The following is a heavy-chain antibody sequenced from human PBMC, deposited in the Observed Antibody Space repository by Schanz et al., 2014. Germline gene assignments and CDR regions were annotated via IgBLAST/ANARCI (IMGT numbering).Heavy chain of an antibody. V-gene: IGHV3-21*02. CDR2: ISSRSSHI. D-gene: IGHD1-26*01. Sequence: EVQLVESGGGLVKPGGSLRLSCGVSGFTASSHSMNWVRQAPGKGLEWVSSISSRSSHIYYADSVKGRFTVSRDNAKNSVYLQMNSLRAEDTGLYFCARGGSGSHYRLDYWGQGTLVTVSS. CDR1: GFTASSHS. CDR3: ARGGSGSHYRLDY. J-gene: IGHJ4*02.